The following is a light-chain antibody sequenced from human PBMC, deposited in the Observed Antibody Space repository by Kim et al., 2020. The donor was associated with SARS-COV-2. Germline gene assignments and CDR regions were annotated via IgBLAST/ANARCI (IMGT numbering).Light chain of an antibody. CDR3: QAWASSTAV. J-gene: IGLJ3*02. V-gene: IGLV3-1*01. CDR1: KLGDKY. CDR2: QDI. Sequence: SYELTQPPSVSVSPGQTASITCSGDKLGDKYACWYQQKPGQSPVLVIYQDIKRPSGIPERFSGSNSGNTATLTISGTQAMDEADYYCQAWASSTAVFGGGTKLTVL.